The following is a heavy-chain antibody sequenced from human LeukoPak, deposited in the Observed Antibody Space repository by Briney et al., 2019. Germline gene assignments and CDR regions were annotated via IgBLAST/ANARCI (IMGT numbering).Heavy chain of an antibody. D-gene: IGHD2-21*02. CDR3: ARDLLAYCGGDCSILFDY. Sequence: ASVKVSCKASVYTFTGYYMHWVRQAPGQGREWMGWINPNSGGTNSAQKFQGRVTMTRDTSISTAYMELSRLRSDDTAVYYCARDLLAYCGGDCSILFDYWGQGTLVTVSS. CDR2: INPNSGGT. V-gene: IGHV1-2*02. CDR1: VYTFTGYY. J-gene: IGHJ4*02.